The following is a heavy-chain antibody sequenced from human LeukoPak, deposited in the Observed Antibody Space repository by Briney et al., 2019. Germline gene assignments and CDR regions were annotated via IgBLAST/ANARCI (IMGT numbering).Heavy chain of an antibody. J-gene: IGHJ4*02. D-gene: IGHD4-11*01. Sequence: GGSLRLSCAASEFTFSSYWMHWVRQAPGKGLVWVSRINTDGSSTSYADSVKGRFTISRDNAKNTLYLQMNSLRAEDTAVYYCTRALDYSNYFFDYWAREPWSPSPQ. CDR3: TRALDYSNYFFDY. CDR1: EFTFSSYW. V-gene: IGHV3-74*01. CDR2: INTDGSST.